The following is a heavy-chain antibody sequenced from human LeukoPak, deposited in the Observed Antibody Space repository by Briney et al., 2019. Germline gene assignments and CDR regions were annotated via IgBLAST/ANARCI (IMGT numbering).Heavy chain of an antibody. CDR3: ARGTYYYDSSGYYYGYYYYGMDV. Sequence: SVKVSCKASGGTFSSYAISWVRQAPGQGPEWMGGIIPIFGTANYAQKFQGRVTITADESTSTAYMELSSLRSEDTAVYYCARGTYYYDSSGYYYGYYYYGMDVWGQGTTVTVSS. V-gene: IGHV1-69*13. D-gene: IGHD3-22*01. CDR1: GGTFSSYA. J-gene: IGHJ6*02. CDR2: IIPIFGTA.